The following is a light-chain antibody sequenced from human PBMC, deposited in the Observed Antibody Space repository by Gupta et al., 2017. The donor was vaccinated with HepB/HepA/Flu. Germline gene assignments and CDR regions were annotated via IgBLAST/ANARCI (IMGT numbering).Light chain of an antibody. CDR3: QQFYSIPVT. J-gene: IGKJ4*01. Sequence: DIVMTQSPDSLAVSLGGRATINCKSRRSVLYPSNNKNHLAWYQQKSGQPPKLLIYWASTRESGVPDRFSGSGSGTDFTLTISSLQAEDVAVYFCQQFYSIPVTFGGGTKVEIK. V-gene: IGKV4-1*01. CDR1: RSVLYPSNNKNH. CDR2: WAS.